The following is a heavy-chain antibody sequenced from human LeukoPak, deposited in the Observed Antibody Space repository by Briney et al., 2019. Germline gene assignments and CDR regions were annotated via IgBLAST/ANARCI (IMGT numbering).Heavy chain of an antibody. CDR2: INPNSGGT. V-gene: IGHV1-2*02. CDR1: GYTFSGYY. CDR3: ATDREPLSGWLPDFDQ. D-gene: IGHD6-19*01. Sequence: ASVPVTYKDSGYTFSGYYLYWVRQAPGQGLEWMGWINPNSGGTNYAQKFQGRVTMTRDTSISTAYMELSRLRSDDPAVDYRATDREPLSGWLPDFDQWAKGHVVSVSS. J-gene: IGHJ4*02.